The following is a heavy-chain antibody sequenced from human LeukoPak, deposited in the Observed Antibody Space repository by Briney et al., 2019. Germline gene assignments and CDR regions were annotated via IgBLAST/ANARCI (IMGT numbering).Heavy chain of an antibody. V-gene: IGHV3-7*01. CDR3: VRDGRSFDY. J-gene: IGHJ4*02. Sequence: GGSLRLSCAASGFTFSRYGMHWVRQAPGKGPEWVANVKEDASETFYVDSVKGRFTISRDNAKNSLYLQMRSLRGEDTAVYYCVRDGRSFDYWGQGTLVTVSS. CDR1: GFTFSRYG. CDR2: VKEDASET.